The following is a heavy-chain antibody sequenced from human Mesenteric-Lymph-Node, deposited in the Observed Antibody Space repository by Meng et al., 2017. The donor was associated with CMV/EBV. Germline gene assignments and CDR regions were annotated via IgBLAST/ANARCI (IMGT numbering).Heavy chain of an antibody. Sequence: GESLKISCAASGFTFSSYAMHWVRQAPGKGLEWVAVISYDGSNKYYADSVKGRFTISRDNSKNTLYLQMNSLRAEDTAVYYCAKDYSRQLLYLDYWGQGTLVTVSS. CDR2: ISYDGSNK. D-gene: IGHD2-2*02. CDR3: AKDYSRQLLYLDY. CDR1: GFTFSSYA. V-gene: IGHV3-30-3*01. J-gene: IGHJ4*02.